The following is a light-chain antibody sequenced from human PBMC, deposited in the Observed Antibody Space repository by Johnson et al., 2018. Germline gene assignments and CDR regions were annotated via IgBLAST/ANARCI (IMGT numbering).Light chain of an antibody. J-gene: IGLJ1*01. Sequence: QSVLTQPPSVSAAPGQKVTISCSGSSSNIGNNYVSWYQQLPGTAPKLLIYENNKRPSGIPDRFSGSKSGTSPTLGTPGLQPGDEADYYCGTWDSSLSAGNVFGTGTKVTVL. V-gene: IGLV1-51*02. CDR3: GTWDSSLSAGNV. CDR2: ENN. CDR1: SSNIGNNY.